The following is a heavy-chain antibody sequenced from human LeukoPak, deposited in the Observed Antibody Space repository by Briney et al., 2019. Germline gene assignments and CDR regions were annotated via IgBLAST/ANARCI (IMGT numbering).Heavy chain of an antibody. V-gene: IGHV3-21*01. CDR1: GFTFRNYM. CDR2: TSSSSSYI. D-gene: IGHD3-22*01. Sequence: GGSLRLSCAASGFTFRNYMMHWVRQAPGKGLEWVSSTSSSSSYIYYADSVKGRFTISRDNAKNSLYLQMNSLRAEDTAVYYCARDPAEYYYDSSGYSPFDYWGQGTLVTVSS. CDR3: ARDPAEYYYDSSGYSPFDY. J-gene: IGHJ4*02.